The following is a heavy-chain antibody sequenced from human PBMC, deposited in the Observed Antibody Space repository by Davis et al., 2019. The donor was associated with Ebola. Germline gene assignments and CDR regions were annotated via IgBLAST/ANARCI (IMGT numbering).Heavy chain of an antibody. CDR2: INHSGST. D-gene: IGHD6-13*01. CDR1: GGSFSGYY. CDR3: ARGRSWPLDS. J-gene: IGHJ4*02. V-gene: IGHV4-34*01. Sequence: MPSETLSLTCAVYGGSFSGYYWSWIRQPPGKGLEWIGEINHSGSTNYNPSLKSRVTISVDTSKNQFSLQLNSVTPEDTGVYYCARGRSWPLDSWGQGTLVTVSS.